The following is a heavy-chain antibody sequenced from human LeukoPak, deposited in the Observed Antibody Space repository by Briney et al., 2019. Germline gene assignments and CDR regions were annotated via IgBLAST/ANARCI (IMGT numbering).Heavy chain of an antibody. Sequence: GGSLRLSCTASGFTFGNFGMSGVSQAPGKGLQWVGCIRSKAYGGTTEYAASVKGRFTISRYDSTMIGYLHMNSPKTDDTGDYYCSRERYSYGAFDYCGEGTLVSVSS. CDR2: IRSKAYGGTT. V-gene: IGHV3-49*04. J-gene: IGHJ4*02. CDR3: SRERYSYGAFDY. D-gene: IGHD5-18*01. CDR1: GFTFGNFG.